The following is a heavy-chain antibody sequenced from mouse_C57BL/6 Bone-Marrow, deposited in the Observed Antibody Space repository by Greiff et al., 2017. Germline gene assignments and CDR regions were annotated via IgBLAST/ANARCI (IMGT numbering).Heavy chain of an antibody. V-gene: IGHV5-9-1*02. J-gene: IGHJ2*01. CDR2: ISSGGDYI. Sequence: EVQLQESGEGLVKPGGSLKLSCAASGFTFSSYAMSWVRQTPEKRLEWVAYISSGGDYIYYADTVKGRFTISRDNARNTLYLQMSSLKSEDTAMYYCTRDGTGHYFDYWGQGTTLTVSS. D-gene: IGHD4-1*01. CDR3: TRDGTGHYFDY. CDR1: GFTFSSYA.